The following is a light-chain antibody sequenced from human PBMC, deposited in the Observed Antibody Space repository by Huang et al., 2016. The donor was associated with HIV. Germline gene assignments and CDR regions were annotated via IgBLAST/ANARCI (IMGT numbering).Light chain of an antibody. V-gene: IGKV1D-13*01. J-gene: IGKJ5*01. CDR3: QQFNNYLT. Sequence: AIQLTQSPSSLSASVGDRVTITCRASRCPSSGLAWYQQKPGKAPKLLIFDASSLESGVPSRFSGSGSGTDFTLTISSLQPEDFATYYCQQFNNYLTFGQGTRLEIQ. CDR1: RCPSSG. CDR2: DAS.